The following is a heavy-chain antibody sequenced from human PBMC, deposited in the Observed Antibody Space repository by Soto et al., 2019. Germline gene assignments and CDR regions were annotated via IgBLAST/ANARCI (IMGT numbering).Heavy chain of an antibody. CDR1: GASISSNY. CDR2: IYYSGST. J-gene: IGHJ6*03. V-gene: IGHV4-59*01. D-gene: IGHD3-10*01. Sequence: PSETLSLTCTVSGASISSNYWSWIRQPPGKGLEWIGYIYYSGSTNYNPSLKSRVTISVDTSKSQFSLKVTSVTAADTAVYYCARVLLPYGSGTLHYYYYMDVWGKGTTVTVSS. CDR3: ARVLLPYGSGTLHYYYYMDV.